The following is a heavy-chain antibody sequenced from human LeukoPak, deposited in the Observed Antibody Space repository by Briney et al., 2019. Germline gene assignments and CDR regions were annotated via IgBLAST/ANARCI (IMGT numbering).Heavy chain of an antibody. Sequence: SETLSLTCAVYGGSSTGYYWSWIRQPPGKGLEWIREINHSGSTNYNPSLKSRVTIPVDTSKNQFSLKLSSVPAADTAVYYCARGDYYDSSGFSSGDAFDIWGQGTMVTVSS. CDR1: GGSSTGYY. CDR2: INHSGST. D-gene: IGHD3-22*01. V-gene: IGHV4-34*01. J-gene: IGHJ3*02. CDR3: ARGDYYDSSGFSSGDAFDI.